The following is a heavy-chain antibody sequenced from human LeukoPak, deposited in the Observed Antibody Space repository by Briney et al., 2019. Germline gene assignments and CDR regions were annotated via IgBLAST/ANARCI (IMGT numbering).Heavy chain of an antibody. CDR3: ARETGSAVGSTDLDY. CDR1: GFTFSSYA. CDR2: ISYDGSNK. Sequence: GRSLRPSCAASGFTFSSYAMHWVRQAPGKGLEWVAVISYDGSNKYFADSVKGRFTISRDTSKNTLYLQMNSLRAEDAAVYYCARETGSAVGSTDLDYWGQGTLVTVSS. J-gene: IGHJ4*02. D-gene: IGHD4-17*01. V-gene: IGHV3-30-3*01.